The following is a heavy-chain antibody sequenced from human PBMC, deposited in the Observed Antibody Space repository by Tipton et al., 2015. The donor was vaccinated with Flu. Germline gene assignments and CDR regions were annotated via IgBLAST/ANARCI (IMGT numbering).Heavy chain of an antibody. Sequence: SLRLSCSASGFVFSSHIMYWVRQPPGKGLEWVSIVYDDGRTYYADSVEGRFAISRDNSKNILYLQMNSLRADDTAVYFCARDEGGTYPDWGQGTLVTVSS. CDR2: VYDDGRT. CDR3: ARDEGGTYPD. CDR1: GFVFSSHI. D-gene: IGHD1-1*01. J-gene: IGHJ4*02. V-gene: IGHV3-53*01.